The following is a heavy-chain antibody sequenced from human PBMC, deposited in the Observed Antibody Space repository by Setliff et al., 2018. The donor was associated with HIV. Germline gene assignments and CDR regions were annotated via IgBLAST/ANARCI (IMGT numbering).Heavy chain of an antibody. Sequence: SVKVSCKASGNTFSSYAISWVRQAPGQGLEWMGGIIPIFGTANYAQKFQGRVTITTDESTSTAYMELSSLRSEDTAVYYCARGWGGFWSGYEAFDIWGQGTMVTVSS. CDR3: ARGWGGFWSGYEAFDI. CDR2: IIPIFGTA. J-gene: IGHJ3*02. CDR1: GNTFSSYA. V-gene: IGHV1-69*05. D-gene: IGHD3-3*01.